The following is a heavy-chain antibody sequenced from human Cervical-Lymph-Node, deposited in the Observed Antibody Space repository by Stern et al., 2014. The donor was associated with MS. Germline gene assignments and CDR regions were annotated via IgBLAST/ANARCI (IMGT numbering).Heavy chain of an antibody. J-gene: IGHJ4*02. CDR1: GGNFSILA. V-gene: IGHV1-69*06. D-gene: IGHD5-18*01. CDR3: ALLRYTSGPDY. Sequence: QLVQSGTEVKKPESSVRVSCQASGGNFSILAISWVRQAPGQGLEWMGGIIPIIETATYAQKFQGRVTITADRSTSRAYMEMKSLRSEDTAMFYCALLRYTSGPDYWGQGTLVTVSS. CDR2: IIPIIETA.